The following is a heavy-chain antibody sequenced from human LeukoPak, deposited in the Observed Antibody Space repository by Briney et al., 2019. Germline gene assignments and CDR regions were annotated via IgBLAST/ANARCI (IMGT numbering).Heavy chain of an antibody. J-gene: IGHJ5*02. CDR1: GGTFSSYG. D-gene: IGHD3-22*01. CDR2: ISAYDGDT. V-gene: IGHV1-18*01. CDR3: ARDYHYFDSSDWEDCFDP. Sequence: GASVKVSCKASGGTFSSYGISWVRQAPGQGLEWMGWISAYDGDTNYAQELQGRLTMTTDTSTSTAYMELRSLRSDDTAVYYCARDYHYFDSSDWEDCFDPWGQGTLVAVSS.